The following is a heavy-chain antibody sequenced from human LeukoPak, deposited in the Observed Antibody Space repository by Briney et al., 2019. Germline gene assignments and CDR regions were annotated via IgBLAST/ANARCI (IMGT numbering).Heavy chain of an antibody. D-gene: IGHD1-14*01. CDR1: GFTFSNYW. V-gene: IGHV3-7*01. CDR2: IKQDGSEK. CDR3: ARAMVWDHGDY. Sequence: GGSLRLSCAASGFTFSNYWMSWVRQAPGKGLEWVANIKQDGSEKYYVDSVKGRFTVSRDNAKSSLYLQMNSLRAEDTAVYYCARAMVWDHGDYWGQGTLVTVSS. J-gene: IGHJ4*02.